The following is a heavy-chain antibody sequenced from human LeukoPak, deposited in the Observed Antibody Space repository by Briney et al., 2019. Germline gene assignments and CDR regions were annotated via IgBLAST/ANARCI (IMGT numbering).Heavy chain of an antibody. V-gene: IGHV3-21*01. Sequence: NAGGSLRLSCAASGFTFSSYSMNWVRQAPGKGLEWVSSISSSSYIYYADSVKGRFTISRDNAKNSLYLQMNSLRAEDTAVYYCARSFYTKEDFDYWGQGTLVTVSS. D-gene: IGHD2-2*02. CDR2: ISSSSYI. CDR1: GFTFSSYS. CDR3: ARSFYTKEDFDY. J-gene: IGHJ4*02.